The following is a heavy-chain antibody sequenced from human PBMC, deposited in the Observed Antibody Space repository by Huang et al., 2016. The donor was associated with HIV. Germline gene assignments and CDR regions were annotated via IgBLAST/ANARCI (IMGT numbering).Heavy chain of an antibody. D-gene: IGHD1-1*01. J-gene: IGHJ3*02. CDR1: GGSFSGYY. CDR3: ARERMMSWLDDHDAFDI. V-gene: IGHV4-34*01. Sequence: QVQLQQWGAGLLKPSETLSLTCAVYGGSFSGYYWSWIRQSPGKGLEWIGESNHSGSTSYTPSPKSRLTISVETSKNQFSLKLSSVTAADTAVYYCARERMMSWLDDHDAFDIWGQGTMVTVSS. CDR2: SNHSGST.